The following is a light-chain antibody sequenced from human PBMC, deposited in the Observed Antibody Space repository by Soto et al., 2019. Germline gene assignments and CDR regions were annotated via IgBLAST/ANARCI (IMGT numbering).Light chain of an antibody. V-gene: IGKV1-5*01. CDR3: QQADSFPRT. CDR2: DAS. CDR1: QSISSW. Sequence: DIQMTQSRSTLSASVGDRVTITFRASQSISSWLAWYQQKPGKAPKLLIYDASSLESGVPSRFSGSGSGTDFTLTISSLQPEDFATYYCQQADSFPRTFGGGTKVDIK. J-gene: IGKJ4*01.